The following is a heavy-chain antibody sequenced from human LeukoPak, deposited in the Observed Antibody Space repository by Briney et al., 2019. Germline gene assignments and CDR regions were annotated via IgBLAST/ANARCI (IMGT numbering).Heavy chain of an antibody. V-gene: IGHV3-53*01. CDR3: ARARSPRSGFDY. D-gene: IGHD1-14*01. CDR2: IYSGGST. Sequence: GGSLRLSCAASGFTFSSYSMNWVRQAPGKGLEWVSVIYSGGSTYYADSVKGRFTISRDNSKNTLYLQMNSLRAEDTAVYYCARARSPRSGFDYWGQGTLVTVSS. CDR1: GFTFSSYS. J-gene: IGHJ4*02.